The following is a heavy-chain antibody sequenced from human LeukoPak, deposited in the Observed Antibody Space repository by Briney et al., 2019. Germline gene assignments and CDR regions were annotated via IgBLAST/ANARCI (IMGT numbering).Heavy chain of an antibody. D-gene: IGHD6-13*01. CDR2: INPNSGGT. CDR3: ARKFLGIRRYYFDY. Sequence: GASVKVSCKASGYTFTSYGISWVRQAPGQGLEWMGWINPNSGGTNYAQKFQGRVTMTRDTSISTAYMELSSLRSDDTAVYYCARKFLGIRRYYFDYWGQGTLVTVSS. V-gene: IGHV1-2*02. CDR1: GYTFTSYG. J-gene: IGHJ4*02.